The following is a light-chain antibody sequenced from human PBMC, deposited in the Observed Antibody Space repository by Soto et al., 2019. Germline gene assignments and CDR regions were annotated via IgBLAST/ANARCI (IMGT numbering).Light chain of an antibody. CDR1: QSISSY. Sequence: IQMTQSPSSLAASLGDGVTITCRASQSISSYLNWYQQKPGKAPKLLIYAASSLQSGVPSRFSGSGSGTDFTLTISSLQPEDFATYYCQQSYSTPLTFGGGTKVDI. V-gene: IGKV1-39*01. J-gene: IGKJ4*01. CDR3: QQSYSTPLT. CDR2: AAS.